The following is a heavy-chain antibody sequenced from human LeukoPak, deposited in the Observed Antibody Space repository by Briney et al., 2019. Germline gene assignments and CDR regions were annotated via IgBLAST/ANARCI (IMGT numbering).Heavy chain of an antibody. V-gene: IGHV1-69*05. CDR3: ARELGIAAAGIFDY. D-gene: IGHD6-13*01. CDR2: IIPIFGKA. J-gene: IGHJ4*02. Sequence: SVKVSCKASGGTFSSYAISWVRQAPGQGLEWMGRIIPIFGKANYAQKFQGRVTITTDESTSTAYMELSSLRSEDTAVYYCARELGIAAAGIFDYWGQGTLVTVSS. CDR1: GGTFSSYA.